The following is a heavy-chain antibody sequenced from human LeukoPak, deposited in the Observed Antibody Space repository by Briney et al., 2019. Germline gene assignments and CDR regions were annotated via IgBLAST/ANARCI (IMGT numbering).Heavy chain of an antibody. CDR2: ISWNSGSI. J-gene: IGHJ4*02. D-gene: IGHD3-16*01. CDR1: GFTFDDYA. V-gene: IGHV3-9*01. Sequence: GRSLRLSCAASGFTFDDYAMHWVRQAPGKGLEWVSGISWNSGSIAYADSVKGRFTISRDNAKNSLYLQMNSLRAEDTALYYCARGLFGGVISDPYYFDYWGQGTLVTVSS. CDR3: ARGLFGGVISDPYYFDY.